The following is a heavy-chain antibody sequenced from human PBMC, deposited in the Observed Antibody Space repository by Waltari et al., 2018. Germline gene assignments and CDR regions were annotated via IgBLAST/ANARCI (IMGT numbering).Heavy chain of an antibody. V-gene: IGHV3-30*02. CDR3: AKDYGLGRYAFDN. CDR2: ISYDANDK. CDR1: GFTFSRNH. D-gene: IGHD3-10*01. J-gene: IGHJ4*02. Sequence: QVQLVESGGGVVQPGGSLRLSCAVSGFTFSRNHLPWVRQAPGTGLEWVSFISYDANDKYYADSVKGRFTISRDNSKNTLYLQMNSLRSEDTGVYYCAKDYGLGRYAFDNWGQGTLVTVSS.